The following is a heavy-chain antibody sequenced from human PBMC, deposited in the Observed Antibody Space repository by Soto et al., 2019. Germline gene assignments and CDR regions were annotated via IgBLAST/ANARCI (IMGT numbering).Heavy chain of an antibody. D-gene: IGHD3-3*01. V-gene: IGHV5-10-1*01. CDR2: IDPSDSYT. J-gene: IGHJ6*02. CDR3: ASSLYDFWSGYTPDRDYYYGMDV. Sequence: PGESLKISCKGSGYSFTSYWISWVRQMPGKGLEWMGRIDPSDSYTNYSPSFQGHVTVSADKSISTAYLQWSSLKASDTAMYYCASSLYDFWSGYTPDRDYYYGMDVWGQGTTVTVSS. CDR1: GYSFTSYW.